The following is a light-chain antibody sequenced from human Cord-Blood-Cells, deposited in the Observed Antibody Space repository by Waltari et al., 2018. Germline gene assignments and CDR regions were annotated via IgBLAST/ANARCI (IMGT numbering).Light chain of an antibody. CDR3: QSYDSSLSGSKV. CDR1: RANIGPGSA. V-gene: IGLV1-40*01. Sequence: QSVLTPPPSVSGAPGPRVPTSRTGRRANIGPGSAVPWYQQAPGTAPKLLISGNSNRPSGVPDRFAGSKSGTSASLAITGLQAEDEADYYCQSYDSSLSGSKVFGGGTKLTVL. J-gene: IGLJ2*01. CDR2: GNS.